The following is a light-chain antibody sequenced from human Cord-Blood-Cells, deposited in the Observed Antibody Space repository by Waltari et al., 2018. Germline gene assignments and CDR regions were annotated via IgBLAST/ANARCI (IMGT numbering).Light chain of an antibody. V-gene: IGLV6-57*03. CDR3: QSYDSSTLV. CDR1: SGRIASNY. J-gene: IGLJ3*02. CDR2: EDN. Sequence: NFMLTQPHSVSESPGKTVTISCTRSSGRIASNYVQWYQQRPGRAPTTVIYEDNQRPSGVPDRFSGSIDSSSNSASLTISGLKTEDEADYYCQSYDSSTLVFGGGTKLTVL.